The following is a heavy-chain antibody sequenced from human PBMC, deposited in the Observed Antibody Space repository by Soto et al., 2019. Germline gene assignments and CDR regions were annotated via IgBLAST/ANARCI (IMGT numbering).Heavy chain of an antibody. CDR3: ASSKLNDCGGDCELDY. CDR1: GVSISSYY. V-gene: IGHV4-59*08. J-gene: IGHJ4*02. Sequence: QVQLQESGPGLVKPSEILSLTCTISGVSISSYYWSWIRQPPGKGLEWIGYVYSSGTTNYNPSLKSRVTMSLDTSKNQFSLKLSSVTAADTAVYYCASSKLNDCGGDCELDYWGQGTLVTVSS. D-gene: IGHD2-21*02. CDR2: VYSSGTT.